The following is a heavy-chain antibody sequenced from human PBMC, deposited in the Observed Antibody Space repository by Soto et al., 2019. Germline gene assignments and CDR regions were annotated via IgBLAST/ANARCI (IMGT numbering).Heavy chain of an antibody. CDR3: ARDGRIFPPHSLFDP. CDR1: GFTFSSYS. D-gene: IGHD3-3*01. Sequence: GGSLRLSCAASGFTFSSYSMNWVRQAPGKGLEWVSSISSSSSYIYYADSVKGRFTISRDNAKNSLYLQMNSLRAEDTAVYYCARDGRIFPPHSLFDPWGQGTLVTVSS. J-gene: IGHJ5*02. CDR2: ISSSSSYI. V-gene: IGHV3-21*01.